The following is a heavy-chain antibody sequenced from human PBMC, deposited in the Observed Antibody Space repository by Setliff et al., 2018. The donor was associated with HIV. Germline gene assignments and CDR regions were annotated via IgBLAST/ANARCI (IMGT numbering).Heavy chain of an antibody. Sequence: LRPSCAASGFTFSSYGIHWVRQAPGKGLEWVTFIRHDGINEDYRDSVKGRFTVSRDNSKNMLYLQLNSLRVEDTAVYYCTKNFFGGRWDWGQGTLVTVSS. V-gene: IGHV3-30*02. D-gene: IGHD1-26*01. J-gene: IGHJ4*02. CDR1: GFTFSSYG. CDR3: TKNFFGGRWD. CDR2: IRHDGINE.